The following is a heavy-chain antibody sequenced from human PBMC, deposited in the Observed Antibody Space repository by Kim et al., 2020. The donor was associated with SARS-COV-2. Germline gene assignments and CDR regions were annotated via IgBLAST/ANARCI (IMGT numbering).Heavy chain of an antibody. Sequence: GGSLRLSCAASGFTFSDYYMSWIRQAPGKGLEWVSYISSSGSTIYYADSVKGRFTISRDNAKNSLYLQMNSLRAEDTAVYYCARGAYPYSSSWYGNNWFDPWGQGTLVTVSS. D-gene: IGHD6-13*01. CDR3: ARGAYPYSSSWYGNNWFDP. CDR1: GFTFSDYY. J-gene: IGHJ5*02. V-gene: IGHV3-11*01. CDR2: ISSSGSTI.